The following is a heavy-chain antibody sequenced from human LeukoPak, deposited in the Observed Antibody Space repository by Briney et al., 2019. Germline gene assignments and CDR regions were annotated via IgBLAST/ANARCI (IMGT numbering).Heavy chain of an antibody. Sequence: PAETLLLTCTCTGGHISSYYWSWIRQPAGKGLEWIGRIYTRGSTNYIPARKSRVTMSVDTSKNQFSLKLSSVTAADTAVYYCARDSGSDFDYWGQGTLVTVSS. D-gene: IGHD3-10*01. V-gene: IGHV4-4*07. CDR3: ARDSGSDFDY. J-gene: IGHJ4*02. CDR2: IYTRGST. CDR1: GGHISSYY.